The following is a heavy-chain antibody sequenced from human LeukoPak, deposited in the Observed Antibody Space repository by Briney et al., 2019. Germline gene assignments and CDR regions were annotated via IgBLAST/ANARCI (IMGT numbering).Heavy chain of an antibody. V-gene: IGHV4-39*07. CDR3: ARDHPNACWFDP. CDR2: IYYSGST. Sequence: SETLSLTCTVSGGSISSSSYYWGWIRQPPGKGLEWIGSIYYSGSTYYNPSLKSRVTISVDTSKNQFSLKLSSVTAADTAVYYCARDHPNACWFDPWGQGTLVTVSS. J-gene: IGHJ5*02. CDR1: GGSISSSSYY.